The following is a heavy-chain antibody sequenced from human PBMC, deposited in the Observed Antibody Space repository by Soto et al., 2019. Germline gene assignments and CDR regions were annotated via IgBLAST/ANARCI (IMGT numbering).Heavy chain of an antibody. Sequence: QVQVVQSGAEVKKPGSSVKVSCKASGGTFNSYAISWVRQAPGQGLEWVGGIIPVFGTANYAQKFQGRVTITAVEPTRTACMELRSLRSEDTAVYYCARHSHFTYFYGLDVWGQGTTVTVSS. CDR2: IIPVFGTA. V-gene: IGHV1-69*12. J-gene: IGHJ6*02. CDR1: GGTFNSYA. D-gene: IGHD1-26*01. CDR3: ARHSHFTYFYGLDV.